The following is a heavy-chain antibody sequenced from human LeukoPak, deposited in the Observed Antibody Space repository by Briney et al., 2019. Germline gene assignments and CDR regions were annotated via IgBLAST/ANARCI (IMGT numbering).Heavy chain of an antibody. J-gene: IGHJ3*02. CDR3: ARAVPVVVTTFPFRTHDAFDI. D-gene: IGHD2-21*02. CDR2: IIPVFGTT. Sequence: SVTVSCKSSGDTCYTYGINWLRQAPGQGVEWRGGIIPVFGTTDDAEIFQDRVTLTADKSTSKVYMELSSLRSEDTDIYSCARAVPVVVTTFPFRTHDAFDIWGQGTMVTVSS. V-gene: IGHV1-69*06. CDR1: GDTCYTYG.